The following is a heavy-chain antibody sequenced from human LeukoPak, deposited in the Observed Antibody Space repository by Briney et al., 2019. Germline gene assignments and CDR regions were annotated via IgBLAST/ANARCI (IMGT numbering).Heavy chain of an antibody. V-gene: IGHV4-59*01. CDR2: IYYSGST. D-gene: IGHD2-15*01. CDR1: GGSISSYY. J-gene: IGHJ4*02. Sequence: SETLSLTCTVSGGSISSYYWSWIRQPPGKGLEWIGYIYYSGSTNYNPSLKSRVTISVDTSKNQFSLKLSSVTAADTAVHYCARDSDCSGGSCYFDYWGQGTLVTVSS. CDR3: ARDSDCSGGSCYFDY.